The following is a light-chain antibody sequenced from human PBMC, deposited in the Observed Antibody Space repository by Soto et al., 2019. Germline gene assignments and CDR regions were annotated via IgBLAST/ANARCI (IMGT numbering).Light chain of an antibody. V-gene: IGKV3-11*01. CDR2: DAS. CDR1: QIIDNY. CDR3: QQRSNWPPLT. Sequence: EIVLTQSPATLSLSPGDRATLSCRASQIIDNYLAWYQQKPGQAPRLLIYDASNRATGIPARFSGSGSGTDFTLTISSLEPEDFAVYSCQQRSNWPPLTFGGGTKVEIK. J-gene: IGKJ4*01.